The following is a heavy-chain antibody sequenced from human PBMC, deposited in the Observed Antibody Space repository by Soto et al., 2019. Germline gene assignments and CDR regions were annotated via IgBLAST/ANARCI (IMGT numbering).Heavy chain of an antibody. CDR2: IYYSGST. D-gene: IGHD3-16*01. Sequence: SETLSLTCTVSGGSISSSIYYWGWIRQPPGKGLEWIGSIYYSGSTYYNPSLKSRVTISVDTSKNQFSLKLSSVTAADTAVYYCARWGLDAFDIWGQGTMVTVSS. CDR1: GGSISSSIYY. CDR3: ARWGLDAFDI. J-gene: IGHJ3*02. V-gene: IGHV4-39*01.